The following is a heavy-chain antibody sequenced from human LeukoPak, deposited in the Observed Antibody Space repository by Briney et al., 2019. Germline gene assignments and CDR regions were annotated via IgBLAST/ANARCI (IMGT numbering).Heavy chain of an antibody. CDR1: GGTFSSYA. J-gene: IGHJ6*02. CDR3: ARDLPAGDYGMDV. Sequence: RASVKVSCKASGGTFSSYAISWVRQAPGQGLEWMGGIIPIFGTANYAQKFQGRVTITADESTSTAYMELSSLRSEDTAVYYCARDLPAGDYGMDVWGQGTTVTVSS. V-gene: IGHV1-69*13. D-gene: IGHD2-2*01. CDR2: IIPIFGTA.